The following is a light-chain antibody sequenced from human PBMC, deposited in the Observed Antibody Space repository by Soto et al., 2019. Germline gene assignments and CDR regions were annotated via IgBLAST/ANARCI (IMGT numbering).Light chain of an antibody. Sequence: DIQMTQSPSTLSASVGDRVTITCRASQSISSWLAWYKHKPGKAPKLLIYDASSLESGVPSRFSGSGAGAYFNLTIRRLEPADFGVYYCQQYGSPHTFGQGTRLEIK. J-gene: IGKJ5*01. V-gene: IGKV1-5*01. CDR1: QSISSW. CDR2: DAS. CDR3: QQYGSPHT.